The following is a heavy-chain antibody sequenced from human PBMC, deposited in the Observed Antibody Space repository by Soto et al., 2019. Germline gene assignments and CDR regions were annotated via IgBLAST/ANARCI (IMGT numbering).Heavy chain of an antibody. Sequence: PGESLKISCKGSGYSFTSYWISWVRQMPGKGLEWMGRIDPSDSYTNYSPSFQGHVTISADKSISTAYLQWSSLKASDTAMYYCARGDYDILTGSYKSYYGMDVWGQGTTVTVSS. CDR2: IDPSDSYT. V-gene: IGHV5-10-1*01. J-gene: IGHJ6*02. CDR1: GYSFTSYW. D-gene: IGHD3-9*01. CDR3: ARGDYDILTGSYKSYYGMDV.